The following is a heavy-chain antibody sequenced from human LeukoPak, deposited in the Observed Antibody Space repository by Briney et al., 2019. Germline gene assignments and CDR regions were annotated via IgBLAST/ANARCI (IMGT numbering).Heavy chain of an antibody. CDR2: TYYKSKWYN. Sequence: SQTLSLTCAISGDSVSSNSAAWHWIRQSPSRGLEWLGRTYYKSKWYNDYAASVKSRITINPDTSENQISLQLNSVTPEDTAVYYCARGPGTTGTAIDYWGQGTLVTVSS. CDR1: GDSVSSNSAA. CDR3: ARGPGTTGTAIDY. D-gene: IGHD1-1*01. J-gene: IGHJ4*02. V-gene: IGHV6-1*01.